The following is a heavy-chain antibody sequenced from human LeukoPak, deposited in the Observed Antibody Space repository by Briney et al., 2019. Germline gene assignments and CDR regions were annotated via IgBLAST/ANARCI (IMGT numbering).Heavy chain of an antibody. CDR3: ARGGLLLWFGELLYQPFDY. D-gene: IGHD3-10*01. V-gene: IGHV4-31*03. J-gene: IGHJ4*02. CDR2: IYYSGST. CDR1: GGSLSSGGYY. Sequence: SETLSLTCTVSGGSLSSGGYYWSWIRQHPGTGLEWLGYIYYSGSTYYNPSLKSRVTISVDTSKNQFSLKLSSVTAADTAVYYCARGGLLLWFGELLYQPFDYWGQGTLVTASS.